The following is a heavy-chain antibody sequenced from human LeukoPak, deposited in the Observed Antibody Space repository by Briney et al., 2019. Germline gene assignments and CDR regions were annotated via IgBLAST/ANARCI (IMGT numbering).Heavy chain of an antibody. Sequence: AGGSLRLSCGTSGFTFSNFAMSWVRQAPGKGLEWVSGMSDSGDNTYAAHSVKGRFTISRDNFKNTLYLHMNGLRDDDTAIYHCETEGLGYWGPGTLVTVSS. CDR2: MSDSGDNT. CDR1: GFTFSNFA. J-gene: IGHJ4*02. V-gene: IGHV3-23*01. CDR3: ETEGLGY. D-gene: IGHD2-21*01.